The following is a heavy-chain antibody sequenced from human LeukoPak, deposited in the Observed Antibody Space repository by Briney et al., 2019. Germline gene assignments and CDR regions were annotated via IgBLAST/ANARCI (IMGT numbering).Heavy chain of an antibody. V-gene: IGHV4-4*07. CDR2: IYTSGST. D-gene: IGHD2-2*01. J-gene: IGHJ6*03. CDR1: GGSISSYY. CDR3: ARGLLGYCSSTSCLSEHYYYMDV. Sequence: SETLSLTCTVSGGSISSYYWSWIRQPAGKGLEWIGRIYTSGSTTYNPSLKSRVTMSVDTSKNQFSLKLSSVTAADTAVYYCARGLLGYCSSTSCLSEHYYYMDVWGKGTTVTVSS.